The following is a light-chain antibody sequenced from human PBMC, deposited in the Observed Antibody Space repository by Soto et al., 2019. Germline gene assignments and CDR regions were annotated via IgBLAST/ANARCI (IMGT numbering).Light chain of an antibody. CDR3: QQYNEWHS. CDR1: QNVGRN. CDR2: AAS. J-gene: IGKJ1*01. Sequence: EIVMTQSPGTLSVSPGERATLSCRASQNVGRNLAWYQQKPGQSPRLLIYAASTRAAGIPARFSGRGSGTEFTLIISSLQSADSAVYYCQQYNEWHSFGQGTKVDIK. V-gene: IGKV3-15*01.